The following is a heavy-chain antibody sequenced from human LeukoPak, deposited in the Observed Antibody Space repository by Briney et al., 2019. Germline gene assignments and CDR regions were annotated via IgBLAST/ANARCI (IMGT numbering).Heavy chain of an antibody. D-gene: IGHD4-17*01. Sequence: ASVNVSCKASGYTFTNFGISWVRQAPGQGLEWMGWISAYNGNTNYAQRPQGRVTMTTDTSTSTAYMELRSLRSDDTAVYYCARDRDYGDYNTQDLFVYWGQGTLVTVSS. CDR3: ARDRDYGDYNTQDLFVY. V-gene: IGHV1-18*01. CDR2: ISAYNGNT. CDR1: GYTFTNFG. J-gene: IGHJ4*02.